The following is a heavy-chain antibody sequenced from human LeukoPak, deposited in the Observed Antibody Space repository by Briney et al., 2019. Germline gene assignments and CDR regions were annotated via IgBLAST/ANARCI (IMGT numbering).Heavy chain of an antibody. D-gene: IGHD4-17*01. Sequence: GGSLRLSCAASGFTFSSYNTNWVRQAPGKGLEWVSLISSDTSYIHYADSVKGRFTISRDNAKNSVFPQMNSLRAEDTAVYYCARDTSTVTNREFDYWGQGTLVTVSS. CDR1: GFTFSSYN. CDR2: ISSDTSYI. CDR3: ARDTSTVTNREFDY. V-gene: IGHV3-21*01. J-gene: IGHJ4*02.